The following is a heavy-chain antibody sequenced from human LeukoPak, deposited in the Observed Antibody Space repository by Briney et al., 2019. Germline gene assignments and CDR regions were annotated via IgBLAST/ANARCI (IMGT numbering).Heavy chain of an antibody. CDR2: IRQDGSEK. V-gene: IGHV3-7*01. D-gene: IGHD2-2*01. CDR3: ARENRSTSCCFDY. CDR1: GCTFRCYW. J-gene: IGHJ4*02. Sequence: GGSLRLSCAASGCTFRCYWMSWVRQAPGKGLEWVANIRQDGSEKYYVDSVKGQFTISRDNAKNSLYLQMTSLRAEDTAVYYCARENRSTSCCFDYWGQGTLVTVSS.